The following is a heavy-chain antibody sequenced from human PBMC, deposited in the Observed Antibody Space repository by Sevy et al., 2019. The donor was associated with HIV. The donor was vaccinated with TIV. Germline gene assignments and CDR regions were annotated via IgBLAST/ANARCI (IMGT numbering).Heavy chain of an antibody. Sequence: ASVKVSCKASGGTFSSYAISWVQQAPGQGLEWMGGIIPIFGTANYAQKFQGRVTITADESTSTAYMELSSLRSEDTVVYYCARDSREDSSSSRDIYYYYGMDVWGQGTTVTVSS. CDR2: IIPIFGTA. J-gene: IGHJ6*02. CDR1: GGTFSSYA. D-gene: IGHD6-6*01. V-gene: IGHV1-69*13. CDR3: ARDSREDSSSSRDIYYYYGMDV.